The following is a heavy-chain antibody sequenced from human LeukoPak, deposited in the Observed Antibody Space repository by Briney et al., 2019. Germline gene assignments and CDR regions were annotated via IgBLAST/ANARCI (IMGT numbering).Heavy chain of an antibody. CDR3: ARSARYPTYFFDY. Sequence: SETLSLTCTVSGGSISSNNYYWGWIRQPPGKGLEWIGSIDHSGSTYYNPSLKSRVTMSVDTSKNQFSLKLNSVTAADTAVYYCARSARYPTYFFDYWGQGTLVTVSS. CDR1: GGSISSNNYY. V-gene: IGHV4-39*01. D-gene: IGHD3-9*01. CDR2: IDHSGST. J-gene: IGHJ4*02.